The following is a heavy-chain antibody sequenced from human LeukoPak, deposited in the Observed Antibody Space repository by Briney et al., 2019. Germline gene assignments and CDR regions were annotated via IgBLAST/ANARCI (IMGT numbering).Heavy chain of an antibody. CDR1: GLTVSSNY. V-gene: IGHV3-53*01. D-gene: IGHD5-18*01. J-gene: IGHJ6*02. Sequence: GGSLRLSCAASGLTVSSNYMSWVRQAPGKGLEWVSVVYNSGSTYYADSVKGRFTISRDNSKNTVYLQMNSLRAEDTAVYYCTRSGGYSYGYGMDVWGQGTTVTVSS. CDR2: VYNSGST. CDR3: TRSGGYSYGYGMDV.